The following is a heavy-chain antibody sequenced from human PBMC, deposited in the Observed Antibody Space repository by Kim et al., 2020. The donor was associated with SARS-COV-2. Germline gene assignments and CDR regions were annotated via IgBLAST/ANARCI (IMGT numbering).Heavy chain of an antibody. CDR3: ARVSKRRGPYYYYGMDV. Sequence: VKARFTTSRDNSKNTLSLQMNSLRAEDTAVYYCARVSKRRGPYYYYGMDVWGQGTTVTVSS. D-gene: IGHD3-16*01. V-gene: IGHV3-66*01. J-gene: IGHJ6*02.